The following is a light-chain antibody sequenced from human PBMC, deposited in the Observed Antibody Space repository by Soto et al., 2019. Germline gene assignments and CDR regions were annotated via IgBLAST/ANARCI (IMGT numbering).Light chain of an antibody. Sequence: DIQMTQYPSSLSASVGDSITITCRASQSISSYLNWYQHKPGKDPKLLIYGASSLQSGVPSRFSGSGSGTEFNLTISSLQTEDFATYLCLQHDSYTWTFGQGTKVEIK. CDR1: QSISSY. CDR3: LQHDSYTWT. CDR2: GAS. V-gene: IGKV1-17*01. J-gene: IGKJ1*01.